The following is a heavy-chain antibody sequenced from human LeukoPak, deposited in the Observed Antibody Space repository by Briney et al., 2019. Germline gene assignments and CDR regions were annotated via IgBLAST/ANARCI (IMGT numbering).Heavy chain of an antibody. Sequence: GESLKISCKGSGYSFTSNWIGWVRQMPGKGLEWMGIIYPGDSDTRYSPSFQGQVTISADKSISTAYLQWSSLKASDTAMYYCARLWGDCSGGSCYSGHYFDYWGQGTLVTVSS. D-gene: IGHD2-15*01. CDR2: IYPGDSDT. V-gene: IGHV5-51*01. J-gene: IGHJ4*02. CDR1: GYSFTSNW. CDR3: ARLWGDCSGGSCYSGHYFDY.